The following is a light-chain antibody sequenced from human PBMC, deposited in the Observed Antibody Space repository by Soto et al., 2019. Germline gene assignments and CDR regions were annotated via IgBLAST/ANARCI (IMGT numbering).Light chain of an antibody. J-gene: IGKJ4*01. Sequence: EIVLTQSPGTLSLTPGERATLSCRASQSVSSSYLAWYQQKPGQAPRLLIYDASSRATGIPDRFSGSGSGTDFTLTISRLEPEDFAVYYCQQYGNSPRTFGGGTKVDIK. CDR3: QQYGNSPRT. CDR1: QSVSSSY. CDR2: DAS. V-gene: IGKV3-20*01.